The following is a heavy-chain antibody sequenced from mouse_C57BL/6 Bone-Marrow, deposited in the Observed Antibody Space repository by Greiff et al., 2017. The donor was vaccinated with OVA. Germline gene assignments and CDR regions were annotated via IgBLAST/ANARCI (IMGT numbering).Heavy chain of an antibody. CDR1: GFTFSNYW. CDR3: TEGYYKPFAY. Sequence: VQLKESGGGLVQPGGSMKLSCVASGFTFSNYWMNWVRQSPEKGLEWVAQIRLKSDNYATHYAESVKGRFTISRDDSKSSVYLQMNNLRAEDTGIYYCTEGYYKPFAYWGQGTLVTVSA. V-gene: IGHV6-3*01. J-gene: IGHJ3*01. D-gene: IGHD2-12*01. CDR2: IRLKSDNYAT.